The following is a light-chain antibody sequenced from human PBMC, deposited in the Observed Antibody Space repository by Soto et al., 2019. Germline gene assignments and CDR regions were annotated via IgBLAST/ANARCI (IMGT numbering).Light chain of an antibody. V-gene: IGLV2-14*03. CDR3: SSYTSSHALL. Sequence: QSALTQPASVSGSPGQSITISCTGTSSDIGAYNYVSWYQQHPGKAPKLMIYNVSNRPSGVSDRFSGSKSGNTASLTISGLQAEDEADYYCSSYTSSHALLFGGGTKVTVL. CDR2: NVS. J-gene: IGLJ2*01. CDR1: SSDIGAYNY.